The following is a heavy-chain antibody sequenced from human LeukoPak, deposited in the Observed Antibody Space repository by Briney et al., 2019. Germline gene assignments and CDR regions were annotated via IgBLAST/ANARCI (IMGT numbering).Heavy chain of an antibody. D-gene: IGHD3-22*01. CDR1: GFPLSSYA. CDR3: ARVDSSGYYYPGY. Sequence: GGSLRLSCVASGFPLSSYAMSWVRQAPGKGLEWVSATSSSDAGTYYADSVRGRFTISRDNSKNTLYLQMNSLRLEDAAVYYCARVDSSGYYYPGYWGQGTLVTVSS. J-gene: IGHJ4*02. V-gene: IGHV3-23*01. CDR2: TSSSDAGT.